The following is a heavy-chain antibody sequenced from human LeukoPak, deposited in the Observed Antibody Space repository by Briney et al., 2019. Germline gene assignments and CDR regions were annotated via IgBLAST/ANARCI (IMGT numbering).Heavy chain of an antibody. J-gene: IGHJ4*02. CDR2: MNPNSANT. D-gene: IGHD2-2*01. CDR3: ATGNSSTSSDFDY. Sequence: GASVKVSCKASGYTFTSYDINWVRQATGQGLEWMGWMNPNSANTGYAQKFQGRVTITRNTSISTAYTELSSLRSEDTAVYYCATGNSSTSSDFDYWGQGTLVTVSS. CDR1: GYTFTSYD. V-gene: IGHV1-8*03.